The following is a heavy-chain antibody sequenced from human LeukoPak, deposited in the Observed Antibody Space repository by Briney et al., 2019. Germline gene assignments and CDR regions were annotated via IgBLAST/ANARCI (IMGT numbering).Heavy chain of an antibody. Sequence: GGSLRLSCTASGFAFDEHGMSWVRQVPGKGLEWVSGINWRCGSTVYADPLRGRVTISRDNAKNSLYLQMDSLRAEDTALYYCARSPITGPFYFDYWGQGTLVTVSS. J-gene: IGHJ4*02. CDR2: INWRCGST. D-gene: IGHD3-3*01. CDR3: ARSPITGPFYFDY. CDR1: GFAFDEHG. V-gene: IGHV3-20*04.